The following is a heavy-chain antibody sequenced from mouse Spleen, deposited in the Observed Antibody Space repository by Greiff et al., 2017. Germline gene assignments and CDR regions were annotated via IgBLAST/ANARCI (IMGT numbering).Heavy chain of an antibody. CDR2: IYPGSGST. CDR1: GYTFTDYV. D-gene: IGHD2-1*01. J-gene: IGHJ2*01. V-gene: IGHV1-77*01. Sequence: VQLQQSGPELVKPGASVKMSCKASGYTFTDYVISWVKQRTGQGLEWIGEIYPGSGSTYYNEKFKGKATLTADKSSNTAYMQLSSLTSEDSAVYFCASPGRGNYDYFDHWGQGTTLTVSS. CDR3: ASPGRGNYDYFDH.